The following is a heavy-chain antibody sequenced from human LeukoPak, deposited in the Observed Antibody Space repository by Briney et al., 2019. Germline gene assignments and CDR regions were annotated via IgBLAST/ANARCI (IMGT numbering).Heavy chain of an antibody. J-gene: IGHJ2*01. CDR1: GGSFSGYY. V-gene: IGHV4-34*01. CDR3: ARRSSKRFNSYFDL. D-gene: IGHD5-24*01. Sequence: PSETLSLTCAVYGGSFSGYYWSWIRQPPGKGLEWIGEINLSGSTNYNPSLKSRVTISVDTSKNQFSLKLSSVTAADTAVYYCARRSSKRFNSYFDLWGRGTLVTVSS. CDR2: INLSGST.